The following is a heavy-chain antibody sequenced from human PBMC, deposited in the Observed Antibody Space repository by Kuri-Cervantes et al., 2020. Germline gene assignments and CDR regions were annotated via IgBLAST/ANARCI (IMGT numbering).Heavy chain of an antibody. Sequence: GESLKISCAASGFTFSDYWMSWVRQAPGKGLEWLAVVWYLGNNKYYADSVKGRFTISRDNSKNTLYLQVDSLRAEDTAVYYCARGDDDYGDYEYYFDYWGQGTLVTVSS. V-gene: IGHV3-33*08. CDR3: ARGDDDYGDYEYYFDY. D-gene: IGHD4-17*01. CDR1: GFTFSDYW. CDR2: VWYLGNNK. J-gene: IGHJ4*02.